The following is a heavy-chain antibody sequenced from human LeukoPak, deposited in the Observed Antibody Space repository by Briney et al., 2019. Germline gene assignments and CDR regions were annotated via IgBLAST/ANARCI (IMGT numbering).Heavy chain of an antibody. Sequence: GGSLRLSCAASGFTFSSYWMTWVHQTPGKGREWVANIRMDGGEQYYMDSVEGRFTISRDNAKNSLYLQMYSLRPEDTAVYYCARDKGYNSAYWGRGTLVTVSS. V-gene: IGHV3-7*01. CDR3: ARDKGYNSAY. D-gene: IGHD5-24*01. J-gene: IGHJ4*02. CDR2: IRMDGGEQ. CDR1: GFTFSSYW.